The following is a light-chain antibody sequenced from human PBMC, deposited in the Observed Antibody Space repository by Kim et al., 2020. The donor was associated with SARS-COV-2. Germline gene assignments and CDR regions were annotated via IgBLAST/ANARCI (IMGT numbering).Light chain of an antibody. Sequence: SWSPGERATLSCRASQSVSSYLAWYQQKPGQAPRLLIYDASNRATGIPARFSGSGSGTDFTRTISSLEPEDFAVYYCQQRSNWPTFGGGTKVDIK. V-gene: IGKV3-11*01. CDR1: QSVSSY. CDR3: QQRSNWPT. J-gene: IGKJ4*01. CDR2: DAS.